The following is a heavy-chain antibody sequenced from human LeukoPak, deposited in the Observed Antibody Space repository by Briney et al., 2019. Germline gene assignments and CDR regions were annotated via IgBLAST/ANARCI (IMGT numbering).Heavy chain of an antibody. Sequence: SETLSLTCIVSGASISSDYWSWIRQPPGKGLERIGYIFFSGSTNYNPSLKSRVTMSVDTSKNQFSLNLSSVTAADTAVYYCARGEMATIEDAFDIWGQGTMVTVSS. CDR2: IFFSGST. V-gene: IGHV4-59*01. J-gene: IGHJ3*02. CDR3: ARGEMATIEDAFDI. D-gene: IGHD5-24*01. CDR1: GASISSDY.